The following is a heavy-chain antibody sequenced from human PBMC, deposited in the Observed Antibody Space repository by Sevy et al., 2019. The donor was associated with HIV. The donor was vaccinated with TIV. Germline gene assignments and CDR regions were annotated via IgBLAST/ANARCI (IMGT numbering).Heavy chain of an antibody. CDR3: ERWRGTRITMIVVVVTGYFDY. CDR2: INHSGNT. V-gene: IGHV4-34*01. CDR1: GGSFSDYS. Sequence: SETLSLTCAVYGGSFSDYSWSWIRQPPGKGLEWIGEINHSGNTNYNPTLKSRVTISVDTSKNQFSLKLSSVTAADTAVYYCERWRGTRITMIVVVVTGYFDYWGQGTLVTVSS. J-gene: IGHJ4*02. D-gene: IGHD3-22*01.